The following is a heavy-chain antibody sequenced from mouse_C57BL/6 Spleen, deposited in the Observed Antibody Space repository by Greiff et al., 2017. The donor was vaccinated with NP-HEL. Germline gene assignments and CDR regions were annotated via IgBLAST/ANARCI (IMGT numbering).Heavy chain of an antibody. CDR1: GYTFTDYE. Sequence: VKLVESGAELVRPGASVTLSCKASGYTFTDYEMHWVKQTPVHGLEWIGAIDPETGGTAYNQKFKGKAILTADKSSSTAYMELRSLTSEDSAVYYCTRFPHQGWGQGTLVTVSA. J-gene: IGHJ3*01. CDR3: TRFPHQG. D-gene: IGHD3-2*02. V-gene: IGHV1-15*01. CDR2: IDPETGGT.